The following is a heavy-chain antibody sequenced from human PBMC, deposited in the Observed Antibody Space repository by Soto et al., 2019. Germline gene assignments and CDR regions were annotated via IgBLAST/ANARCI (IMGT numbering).Heavy chain of an antibody. CDR1: GFTFSSYG. CDR2: ISYDGSNK. CDR3: AKDGVPATAIPNWFDP. D-gene: IGHD2-2*02. Sequence: QVQLVESGGGVVQPGRSLRLSCAASGFTFSSYGMHWVLQAPGKGLEWVAVISYDGSNKYYADSVKGRFTISRDNSKNTLYLQMNRLRAEDTAVYYCAKDGVPATAIPNWFDPWGQGTLVTVSS. V-gene: IGHV3-30*18. J-gene: IGHJ5*02.